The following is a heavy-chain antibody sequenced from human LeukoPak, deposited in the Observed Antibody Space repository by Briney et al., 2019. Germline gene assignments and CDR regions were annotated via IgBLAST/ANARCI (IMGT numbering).Heavy chain of an antibody. CDR1: GGSISTYY. V-gene: IGHV4-59*01. Sequence: SETLSLTCTVSGGSISTYYWSWIRQPPWKELEWIGYIYHSGDTNYNPSLRSRVTISVDTSKNQFSLKLSSVTAADTAVCYCARTSDYGGWFDPWGQGTLVTVSS. CDR3: ARTSDYGGWFDP. D-gene: IGHD4-23*01. J-gene: IGHJ5*02. CDR2: IYHSGDT.